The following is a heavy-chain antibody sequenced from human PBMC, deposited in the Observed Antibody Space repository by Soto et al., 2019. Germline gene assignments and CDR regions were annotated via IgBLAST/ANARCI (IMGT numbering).Heavy chain of an antibody. J-gene: IGHJ6*02. CDR2: IDPSASYT. Sequence: RVSQMTGKGLEWMGRIDPSASYTNYSPSFQGHVTISADKSISTAYLQWSSLKASDTAMYYCARGVRWNRCWYYGMDVSAQPPTGTGSS. CDR3: ARGVRWNRCWYYGMDV. D-gene: IGHD1-1*01. V-gene: IGHV5-10-1*01.